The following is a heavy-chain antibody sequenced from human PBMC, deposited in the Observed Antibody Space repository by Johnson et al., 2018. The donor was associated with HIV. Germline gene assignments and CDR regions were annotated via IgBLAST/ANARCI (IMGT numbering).Heavy chain of an antibody. CDR2: IGTAGDT. Sequence: VQLVESGGGLVQPGGSLRLSCAASGFIFSSYDMHWVRQATGRGLEWVSGIGTAGDTYYPDSVKGRFTISRDNSKNTLYLQMNSLRAEDTAVYYCASTGSGSDDAFDIWGQGTMVTVSS. V-gene: IGHV3-13*01. CDR1: GFIFSSYD. CDR3: ASTGSGSDDAFDI. J-gene: IGHJ3*02. D-gene: IGHD3-10*01.